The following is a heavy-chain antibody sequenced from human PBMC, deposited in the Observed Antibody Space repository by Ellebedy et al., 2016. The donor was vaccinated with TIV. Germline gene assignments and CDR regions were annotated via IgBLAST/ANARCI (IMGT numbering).Heavy chain of an antibody. Sequence: GESLKISCGASGFTLTSYAMNWVRQAPGKGLEWVSSINDISSHIYYADSVRGRFTISRDNAKNSLFLQMNSLRAEDTAVYYCARDTSSRGYFDYWGQGTLVTVSS. J-gene: IGHJ4*02. V-gene: IGHV3-21*01. CDR1: GFTLTSYA. CDR3: ARDTSSRGYFDY. CDR2: INDISSHI. D-gene: IGHD6-13*01.